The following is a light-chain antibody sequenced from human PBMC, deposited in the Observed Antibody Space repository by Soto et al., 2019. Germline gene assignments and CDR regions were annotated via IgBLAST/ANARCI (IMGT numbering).Light chain of an antibody. CDR3: QQSYSTRTWT. V-gene: IGKV1-39*01. CDR1: QSLSSY. J-gene: IGKJ1*01. Sequence: DIPLTQSPSTLSASLLEGVRIXCRASQSLSSYLNWYQQKPGKAPKLLIYAASSLQSGVPSRFSGSGSGTDFTLTISSLQPEDFATYYCQQSYSTRTWTFGQGTKVDI. CDR2: AAS.